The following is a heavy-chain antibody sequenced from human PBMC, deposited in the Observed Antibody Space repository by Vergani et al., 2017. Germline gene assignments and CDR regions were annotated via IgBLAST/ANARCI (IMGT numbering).Heavy chain of an antibody. D-gene: IGHD1-26*01. J-gene: IGHJ4*02. Sequence: EVQLVESGGGLVKPGESLRLACAASGFTFSSYSMNWVRQTPGKGLEWVASISRSSDYISYADSVKGRFTISRDNAEISLYLQLNSLRDEDTAVYYCARDFQWGSGDGWDYFDYWGQGTLVTVSS. CDR3: ARDFQWGSGDGWDYFDY. CDR2: ISRSSDYI. V-gene: IGHV3-21*01. CDR1: GFTFSSYS.